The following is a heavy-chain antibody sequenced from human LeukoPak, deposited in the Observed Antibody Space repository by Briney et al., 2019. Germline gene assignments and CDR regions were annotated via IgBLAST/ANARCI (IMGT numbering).Heavy chain of an antibody. D-gene: IGHD1-26*01. CDR2: MYYRGST. V-gene: IGHV4-39*07. J-gene: IGHJ4*02. CDR3: ATTTIRLGY. Sequence: PSETLSLTCTVSGGSISSSSHYWGWIRQPPGKGLEWIGSMYYRGSTYHNPSLKSRVTISVDTSKNQFSLKLSSVTAADTAVYYCATTTIRLGYWGQGTLVTVTS. CDR1: GGSISSSSHY.